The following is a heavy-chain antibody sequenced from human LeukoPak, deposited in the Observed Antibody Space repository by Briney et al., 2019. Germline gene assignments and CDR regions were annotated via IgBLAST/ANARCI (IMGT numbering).Heavy chain of an antibody. Sequence: AGSLRLSCAASGFTFRSFWMSWVRQAPGKGLEWVANISQDGSAGYFVDSVKGRFTISRDNAMTSLYLHMDSLRAEDTGIYFCARCSHDNSGYRYFFDDWGQGTLVTVSS. CDR3: ARCSHDNSGYRYFFDD. J-gene: IGHJ4*02. D-gene: IGHD3-22*01. V-gene: IGHV3-7*01. CDR1: GFTFRSFW. CDR2: ISQDGSAG.